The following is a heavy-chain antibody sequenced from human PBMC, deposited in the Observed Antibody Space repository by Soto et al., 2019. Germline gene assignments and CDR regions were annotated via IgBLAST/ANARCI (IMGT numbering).Heavy chain of an antibody. D-gene: IGHD2-15*01. J-gene: IGHJ6*03. V-gene: IGHV3-74*02. CDR3: ARGDCVGGTCYSLAGSFYYYMDV. CDR2: INSDGSVS. Sequence: EVQLVESGGGLVQPGGSLRLSCAASGFTFSNYWMYWVRQAPGKGLEWVSRINSDGSVSSYADSVKGRPTISRDNVKNTLYLQMDRLRGEATAAYYCARGDCVGGTCYSLAGSFYYYMDVWGKGTTVTVFS. CDR1: GFTFSNYW.